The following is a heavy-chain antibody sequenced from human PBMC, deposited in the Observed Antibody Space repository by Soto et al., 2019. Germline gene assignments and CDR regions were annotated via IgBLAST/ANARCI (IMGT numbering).Heavy chain of an antibody. CDR2: INHSGST. D-gene: IGHD1-26*01. Sequence: KSSETLSLTCAVYGGSFSGYYWSWIRQPPGKGLEWIGEINHSGSTNYNPSLKSRVTISVDTSKNQFSLKLSSVTAADTAVYYCARGPSMQLWELLPGLDYWGQGTLVTVSS. CDR1: GGSFSGYY. V-gene: IGHV4-34*01. J-gene: IGHJ4*02. CDR3: ARGPSMQLWELLPGLDY.